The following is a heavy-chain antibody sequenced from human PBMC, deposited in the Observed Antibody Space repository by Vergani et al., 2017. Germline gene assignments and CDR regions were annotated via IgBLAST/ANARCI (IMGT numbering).Heavy chain of an antibody. Sequence: LEESGGGSVKPGGSLRLSCAASGFKFSDHYMSWIRQAPGKGLEWVSHISPGASTVSYTDSVTGRLTVSRDNANNSLTLDMTTLRVEDTAVYYCAKNPAISTTRHYYAMDVWGQGTTVTVSS. CDR1: GFKFSDHY. CDR3: AKNPAISTTRHYYAMDV. J-gene: IGHJ6*02. D-gene: IGHD2-2*02. CDR2: ISPGASTV. V-gene: IGHV3-11*04.